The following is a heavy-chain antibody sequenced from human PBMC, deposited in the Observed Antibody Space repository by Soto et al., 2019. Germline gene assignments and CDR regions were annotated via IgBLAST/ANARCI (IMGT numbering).Heavy chain of an antibody. J-gene: IGHJ4*02. Sequence: SETLSLTCSVSGGSTSDKSYFWGWVLQSPGKGLEWIGSMYYSVSSYYNPSLKSRVAISVDTSKNQFSLKLRSVTAADTAVYFCARQRPRSLKPDFDFLFKGNLV. CDR3: ARQRPRSLKPDFDF. V-gene: IGHV4-39*01. CDR1: GGSTSDKSYF. CDR2: MYYSVSS.